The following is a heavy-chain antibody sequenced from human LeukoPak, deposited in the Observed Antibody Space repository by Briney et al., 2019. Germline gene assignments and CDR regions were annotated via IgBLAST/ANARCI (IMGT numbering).Heavy chain of an antibody. CDR3: ARDPPLRYDSSGYYQDY. D-gene: IGHD3-22*01. V-gene: IGHV3-21*01. J-gene: IGHJ4*02. CDR1: GXSITTTN. CDR2: ISSSSSYI. Sequence: PSGTLSLTWAVSGXSITTTNGWSWVRQPPGKGLEWVSSISSSSSYIYYADSVKGRFTISRDNAKNSLYLQMNSLRAEDTAVYYCARDPPLRYDSSGYYQDYWGQGTLVTVSS.